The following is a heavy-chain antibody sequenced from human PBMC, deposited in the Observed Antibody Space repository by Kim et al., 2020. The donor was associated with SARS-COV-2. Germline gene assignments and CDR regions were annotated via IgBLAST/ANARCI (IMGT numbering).Heavy chain of an antibody. V-gene: IGHV1-3*01. Sequence: TNSQKCRGRVTVSRDTSASTAYMELSSLRSEDTAVYYCARVTLLRYLDIWGQETMVTVSS. CDR3: ARVTLLRYLDI. J-gene: IGHJ3*02. D-gene: IGHD3-9*01.